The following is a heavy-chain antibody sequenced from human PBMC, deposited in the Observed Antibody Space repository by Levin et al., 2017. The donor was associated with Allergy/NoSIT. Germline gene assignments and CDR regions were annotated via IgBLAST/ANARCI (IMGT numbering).Heavy chain of an antibody. CDR2: TYSGGAT. J-gene: IGHJ4*02. D-gene: IGHD3-9*01. CDR3: ARDNYDTPGELDF. Sequence: TGGSLRLSCAASGFVVTRNHMSWVRQAPGKGLEWLSVTYSGGATYYRDSVKGRFTISRDNFKNTLYLQMNSLRAEDTAIYYCARDNYDTPGELDFWGQGTLVTVS. CDR1: GFVVTRNH. V-gene: IGHV3-53*01.